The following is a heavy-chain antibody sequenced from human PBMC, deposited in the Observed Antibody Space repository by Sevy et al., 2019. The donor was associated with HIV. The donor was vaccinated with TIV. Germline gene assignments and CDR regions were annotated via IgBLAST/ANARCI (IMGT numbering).Heavy chain of an antibody. CDR2: IYYSGST. J-gene: IGHJ6*03. CDR1: GGSISSYY. Sequence: SETLSLTCTVSGGSISSYYWSWIRQPPGKGLEWIGYIYYSGSTNYNPSLKSRVTISVDTSKNQFSLKLSSVTAADTAVYYCARGALDSSSSNFYYYYYYMDVWGKGTTVTVSS. CDR3: ARGALDSSSSNFYYYYYYMDV. V-gene: IGHV4-59*01. D-gene: IGHD6-6*01.